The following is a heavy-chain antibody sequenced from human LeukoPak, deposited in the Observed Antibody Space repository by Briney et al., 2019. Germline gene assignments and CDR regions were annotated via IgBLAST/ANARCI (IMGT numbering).Heavy chain of an antibody. D-gene: IGHD3-10*01. Sequence: GGSLRLSCAASGFTFSSFQMNWVRQAPGKGLEWVSYINSRVTTMFYADSVKGRFTISRDNARNSLYLQMNSLRAGDTAVYYCTRGSYYYGSGWGQGTLVTVSS. V-gene: IGHV3-48*03. CDR1: GFTFSSFQ. CDR3: TRGSYYYGSG. J-gene: IGHJ4*02. CDR2: INSRVTTM.